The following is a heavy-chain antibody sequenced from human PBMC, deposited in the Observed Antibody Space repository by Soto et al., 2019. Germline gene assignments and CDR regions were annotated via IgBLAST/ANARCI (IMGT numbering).Heavy chain of an antibody. CDR2: IIPIFGTA. D-gene: IGHD3-3*01. Sequence: ASVKVSCKASGGTFSSYAMSWVRQAPGQGLEWMGGIIPIFGTANYAQKFQGRVTITADESTSTAYMELSSLRSEDTAVYYCARGFWSGYSYNWFDPWGHGTLVTSSS. CDR1: GGTFSSYA. J-gene: IGHJ5*02. V-gene: IGHV1-69*13. CDR3: ARGFWSGYSYNWFDP.